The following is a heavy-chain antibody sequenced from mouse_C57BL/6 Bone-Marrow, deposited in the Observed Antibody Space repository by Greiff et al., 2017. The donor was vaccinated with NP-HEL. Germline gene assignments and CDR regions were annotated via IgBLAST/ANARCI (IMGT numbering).Heavy chain of an antibody. CDR1: GFSLTSYA. CDR2: IWTGGGT. V-gene: IGHV2-9-1*01. D-gene: IGHD1-1*01. J-gene: IGHJ1*03. Sequence: VQLVESGPGLVAPSQSLSITCTVSGFSLTSYAISWVRQPPGKGLEWLGVIWTGGGTNYNSALKSRLSISKDNSKSQVFLKMNSLQTDDTARYYCARTDYGSSYGYFDVWGTGTTVTVSS. CDR3: ARTDYGSSYGYFDV.